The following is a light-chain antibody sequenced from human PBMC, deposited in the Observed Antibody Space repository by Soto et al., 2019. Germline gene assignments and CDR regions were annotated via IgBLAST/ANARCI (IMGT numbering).Light chain of an antibody. CDR3: QQLNSDWYA. Sequence: DIQLTQSPSFLSASVGDRVTITCRASQGISTYLAWYLQRPGKAPKLLIYGASTLQSGVPSRLSGSGSGTEFTLTISSLQPEDFGTYYCQQLNSDWYAFGQGTKLEIK. CDR2: GAS. CDR1: QGISTY. J-gene: IGKJ2*01. V-gene: IGKV1-9*01.